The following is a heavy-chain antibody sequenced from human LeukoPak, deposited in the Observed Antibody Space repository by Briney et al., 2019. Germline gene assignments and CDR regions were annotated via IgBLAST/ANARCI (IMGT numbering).Heavy chain of an antibody. V-gene: IGHV1-69*05. CDR3: ARNSGTAAYYYYYYIDV. CDR2: IIPIFGTA. J-gene: IGHJ6*03. Sequence: GASVKVSCKASGYTFTSYDINWVRQAPGQGLEWMGGIIPIFGTANYAQKFQGRVTITTDESTSTAYMELSSLRSEDTAVYYCARNSGTAAYYYYYYIDVWGKGTTVTVSS. CDR1: GYTFTSYD. D-gene: IGHD6-13*01.